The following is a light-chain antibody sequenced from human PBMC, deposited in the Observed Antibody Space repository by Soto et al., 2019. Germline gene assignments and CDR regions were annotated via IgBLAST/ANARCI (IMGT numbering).Light chain of an antibody. CDR3: QHCGFPQWT. Sequence: EMILTQSPGTLSLSPGETATLSCRPSQTGDSQYLAWCQQRPGQSPRLLIHGVFIRATGIPDRFSGSGYGTDFTLTISRLEPEDSAVYFCQHCGFPQWTFGQGTKVEIK. V-gene: IGKV3-20*01. CDR2: GVF. CDR1: QTGDSQY. J-gene: IGKJ1*01.